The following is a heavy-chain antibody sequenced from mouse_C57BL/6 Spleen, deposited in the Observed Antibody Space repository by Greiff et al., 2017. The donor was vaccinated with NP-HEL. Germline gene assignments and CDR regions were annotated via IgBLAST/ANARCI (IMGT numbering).Heavy chain of an antibody. CDR2: INPGSGGT. CDR3: ARSVYGNQAWFAY. V-gene: IGHV1-54*01. CDR1: GYAFTNYL. Sequence: VQLQQSGAELVRPGTSVKVSCKASGYAFTNYLIEWVKQRPGQGLEWIGVINPGSGGTNYNEKFKGKATLTADKSSSTAYMQLSSLTSEDSAVYFCARSVYGNQAWFAYWGQGTLVTVSA. J-gene: IGHJ3*01. D-gene: IGHD2-10*02.